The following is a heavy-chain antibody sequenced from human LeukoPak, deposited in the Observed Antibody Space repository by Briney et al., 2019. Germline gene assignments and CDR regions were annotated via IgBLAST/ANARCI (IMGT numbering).Heavy chain of an antibody. CDR1: GLTFSSYG. V-gene: IGHV3-30*03. D-gene: IGHD4-17*01. Sequence: PGGSLRLSCAASGLTFSSYGMHWVRQAPGKGLEWVAVISYDGSNKYYADSVKGRFTISRDNSKNTLYLQMNSLRAEDTAVYYCAMRYGDYVVNWGQGTLVTVSS. CDR3: AMRYGDYVVN. J-gene: IGHJ4*02. CDR2: ISYDGSNK.